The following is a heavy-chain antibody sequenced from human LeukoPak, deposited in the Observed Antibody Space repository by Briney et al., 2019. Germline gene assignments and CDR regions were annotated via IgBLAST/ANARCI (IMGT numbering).Heavy chain of an antibody. J-gene: IGHJ4*02. CDR2: ISSGSTI. CDR3: AKDLDSSGTLGY. Sequence: GGSLRLSCAASGFTFSDYYMSWIRQAPGKGLEWVSYISSGSTIYYSDSVKGRFTISRGNAKNSLYLQMNSLRAEDTAVYYCAKDLDSSGTLGYWGQGTLVTVSS. CDR1: GFTFSDYY. D-gene: IGHD3-22*01. V-gene: IGHV3-11*04.